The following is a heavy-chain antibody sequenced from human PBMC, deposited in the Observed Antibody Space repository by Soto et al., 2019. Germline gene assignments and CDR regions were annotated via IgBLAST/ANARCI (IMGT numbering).Heavy chain of an antibody. D-gene: IGHD6-19*01. CDR2: FDPEDGET. CDR3: ARDWVAGYYYYGMDV. J-gene: IGHJ6*02. V-gene: IGHV1-24*01. Sequence: GASVKVSCKVSGYTLTELSMHWVRQAPGKGLEWMGGFDPEDGETIYAQKFQGRVTMAEDTSTSTAYMELRSLRSDDTAVYYCARDWVAGYYYYGMDVWGQGTTVTVSS. CDR1: GYTLTELS.